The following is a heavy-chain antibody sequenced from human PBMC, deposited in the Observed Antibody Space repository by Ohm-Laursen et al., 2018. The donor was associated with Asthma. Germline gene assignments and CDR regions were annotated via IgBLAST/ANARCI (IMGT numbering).Heavy chain of an antibody. J-gene: IGHJ4*02. V-gene: IGHV3-7*03. Sequence: GSLRLSCTASGFTFSGSWMIWVRQAPGKGLQWLAFIKPDGSQTYYADSLEGRFSISRDNAKNSLYLQMNSLRPEDTAVYYCTMPSYGYWGQGALVTVSS. CDR3: TMPSYGY. CDR1: GFTFSGSW. CDR2: IKPDGSQT. D-gene: IGHD3-16*01.